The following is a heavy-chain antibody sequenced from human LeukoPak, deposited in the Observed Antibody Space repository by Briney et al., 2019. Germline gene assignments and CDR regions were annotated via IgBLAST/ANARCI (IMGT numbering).Heavy chain of an antibody. J-gene: IGHJ4*02. CDR2: INHSGST. CDR1: GGSFSGYY. V-gene: IGHV4-34*01. D-gene: IGHD5-18*01. Sequence: SETLSLTCAVYGGSFSGYYWSWIRQPPGKGLEWIGEINHSGSTNYNPSLKSRVTISVDTSKNQFSLKLSSVTAADTAVYYCARGKHRIQLWFSFDYWGQGTLVTVSS. CDR3: ARGKHRIQLWFSFDY.